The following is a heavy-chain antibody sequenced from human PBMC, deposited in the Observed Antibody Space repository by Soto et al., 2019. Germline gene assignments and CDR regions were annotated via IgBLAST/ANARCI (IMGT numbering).Heavy chain of an antibody. Sequence: GGSLRLSCAASGFTFSSYAMHWVRQAPGKGLEWVAVISYDGSNKYYADSVKGRFTISRDNSKNTLYLQMNSLRAEDTAVYYCARDWAGGNSFLRSFWFDPWGQGTLVAVSS. CDR2: ISYDGSNK. J-gene: IGHJ5*02. CDR1: GFTFSSYA. D-gene: IGHD2-21*02. V-gene: IGHV3-30-3*01. CDR3: ARDWAGGNSFLRSFWFDP.